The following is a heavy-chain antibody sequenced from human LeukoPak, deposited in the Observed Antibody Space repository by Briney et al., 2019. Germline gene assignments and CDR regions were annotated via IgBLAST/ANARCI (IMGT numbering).Heavy chain of an antibody. D-gene: IGHD2-2*01. J-gene: IGHJ4*02. Sequence: ASVKVSCKASGYTFTSYGISWVRQAPGQGLEWMGWISAYNGNTNYAQKLQGRVTMTTDTSTSTAYMELRSLRSDDTAVYYCARVTLDCSSTSCYLYPLDYWGQGTLVTVSS. V-gene: IGHV1-18*01. CDR1: GYTFTSYG. CDR2: ISAYNGNT. CDR3: ARVTLDCSSTSCYLYPLDY.